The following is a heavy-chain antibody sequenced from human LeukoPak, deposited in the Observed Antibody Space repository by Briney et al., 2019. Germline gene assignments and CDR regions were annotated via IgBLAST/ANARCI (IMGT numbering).Heavy chain of an antibody. CDR2: MNPNSGNT. CDR3: ARVPPSYSGSYYSWFDP. J-gene: IGHJ5*02. Sequence: GASVKVSCKASGYTFTSYDINWVRQATGQGLEWMGWMNPNSGNTGYAQKFQGRVTMTRNTSISTAYMELSSLRSEDTAVYYCARVPPSYSGSYYSWFDPWGQGTLVTVSS. D-gene: IGHD1-26*01. V-gene: IGHV1-8*01. CDR1: GYTFTSYD.